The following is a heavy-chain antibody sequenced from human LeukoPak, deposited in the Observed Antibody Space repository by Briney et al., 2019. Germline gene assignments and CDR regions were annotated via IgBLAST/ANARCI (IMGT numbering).Heavy chain of an antibody. CDR1: GGSFSGYY. CDR2: INHSGST. Sequence: SETLSLTCAVYGGSFSGYYWSWIRQPPGKGLEWIGEINHSGSTNYNPSLKSRVTISVDTSKNQFSLKLSSVTAADTAVYYCARIVVVPAAMLLSYYYYYMDVWGKGTTVTVSS. J-gene: IGHJ6*03. D-gene: IGHD2-2*01. V-gene: IGHV4-34*01. CDR3: ARIVVVPAAMLLSYYYYYMDV.